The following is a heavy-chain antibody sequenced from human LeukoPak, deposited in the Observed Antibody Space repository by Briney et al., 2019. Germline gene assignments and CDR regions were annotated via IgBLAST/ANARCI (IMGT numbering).Heavy chain of an antibody. CDR2: ISGSGGST. V-gene: IGHV3-23*01. J-gene: IGHJ4*02. D-gene: IGHD5-12*01. Sequence: PGGSLRLSCAASGFTFSSYAMSWVRQAPGKGLEWVSAISGSGGSTYYADSVKGRFTISRDNSKNTLYLQMNSLRAEDTAVYYCARGVDIVSTVDYWGQGTLVTVSS. CDR3: ARGVDIVSTVDY. CDR1: GFTFSSYA.